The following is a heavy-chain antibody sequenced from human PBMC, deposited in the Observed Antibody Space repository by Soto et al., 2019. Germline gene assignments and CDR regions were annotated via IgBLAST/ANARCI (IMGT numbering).Heavy chain of an antibody. CDR1: GYTFTSYY. V-gene: IGHV1-46*01. CDR3: ARVMRSSGYYYGY. J-gene: IGHJ4*02. Sequence: ASVKVSCKASGYTFTSYYMHWVRQAPGRGLEGMGIINTSGGSTSYEQKFQGRVTMTRDTSTSTVYMELSSLRSEDTAVYYCARVMRSSGYYYGYWGQGTPVTVSS. D-gene: IGHD3-22*01. CDR2: INTSGGST.